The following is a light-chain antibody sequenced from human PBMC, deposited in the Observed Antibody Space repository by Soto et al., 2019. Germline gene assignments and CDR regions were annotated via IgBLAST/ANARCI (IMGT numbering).Light chain of an antibody. CDR1: QSVLYSPNNKNY. V-gene: IGKV4-1*01. Sequence: DIVMTQSPDSLAVSLGERATINCKSSQSVLYSPNNKNYLAWYQQKPGQPPKLLVYWASTREFGVPDRFSGSGSGTDFTLTINSLQAEDVAVYYCQQYSNTPQTFGQGTKVEIK. CDR2: WAS. CDR3: QQYSNTPQT. J-gene: IGKJ1*01.